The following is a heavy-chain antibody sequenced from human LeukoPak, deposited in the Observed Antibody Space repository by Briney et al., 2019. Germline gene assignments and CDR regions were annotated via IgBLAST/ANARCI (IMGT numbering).Heavy chain of an antibody. CDR2: IYHSGST. D-gene: IGHD3-3*01. Sequence: SETLSLTCAVSGGSISSSNWWSWVRQPPGKGLERIGEIYHSGSTNYNPSLKSRVTISVDKSKNQFSLKLSSVTAADTAVYYCARGVRTIFGVVITPAENWFDPWGQGTLVTVSS. V-gene: IGHV4-4*02. J-gene: IGHJ5*02. CDR1: GGSISSSNW. CDR3: ARGVRTIFGVVITPAENWFDP.